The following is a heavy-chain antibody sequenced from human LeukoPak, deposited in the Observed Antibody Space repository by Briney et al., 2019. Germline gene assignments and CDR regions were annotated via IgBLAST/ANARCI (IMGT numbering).Heavy chain of an antibody. V-gene: IGHV3-48*02. Sequence: GGSLRLSCAASGFTFSSYSMNRVRQAPGKGLEWVSYISTSSNTIYYAGSAKGRFTISRDNAKNSLYLQMNSLRDEDTAVYYCARGVFYYDSSGFEDYWGQGTLVTVSS. J-gene: IGHJ4*02. CDR1: GFTFSSYS. CDR2: ISTSSNTI. D-gene: IGHD3-22*01. CDR3: ARGVFYYDSSGFEDY.